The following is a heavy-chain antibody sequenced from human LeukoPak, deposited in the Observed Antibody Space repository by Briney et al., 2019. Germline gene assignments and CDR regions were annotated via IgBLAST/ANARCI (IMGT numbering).Heavy chain of an antibody. J-gene: IGHJ4*02. CDR2: INSDGSST. CDR3: ASSRTTRSGSYYNPYYFDY. V-gene: IGHV3-74*01. D-gene: IGHD3-10*01. CDR1: GFTFSSYW. Sequence: GGSLRLSCAASGFTFSSYWMHWVRQAPGKGLVWVSRINSDGSSTSYADSVKGRFTISGDNAKNTLYLQMNSLRAEDTAVYYCASSRTTRSGSYYNPYYFDYWGQGTLVTVSS.